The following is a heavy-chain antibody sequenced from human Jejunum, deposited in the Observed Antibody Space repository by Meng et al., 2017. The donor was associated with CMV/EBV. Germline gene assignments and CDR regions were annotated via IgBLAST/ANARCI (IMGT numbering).Heavy chain of an antibody. V-gene: IGHV2-5*02. J-gene: IGHJ4*02. CDR3: AHRPTTGWFFDY. D-gene: IGHD4-11*01. Sequence: TLKGSCPPHIKTPTTISRTCTFSGFHPTTMGVVVGCIRQPPEKALEWLALIYWDDDKRYSPSLKSRLAITKDTSKNQVVLTMTNLDPVDTAIYYCAHRPTTGWFFDYWGQGTLVTVSS. CDR1: GFHPTTMGVV. CDR2: IYWDDDK.